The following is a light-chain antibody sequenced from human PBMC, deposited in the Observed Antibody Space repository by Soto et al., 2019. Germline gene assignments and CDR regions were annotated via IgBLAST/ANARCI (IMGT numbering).Light chain of an antibody. J-gene: IGKJ4*01. CDR2: GAS. V-gene: IGKV3-20*01. CDR3: QQYGSSPLT. Sequence: EIVLTQSPGTLFLSPGERATLSCRASQSVKSSSLAWYQQKPGQAPRLLIYGASTWASGTPDRFSGSGSGTLFTLTISRLEHEDFAVYYCQQYGSSPLTFGGGTKVEIK. CDR1: QSVKSSS.